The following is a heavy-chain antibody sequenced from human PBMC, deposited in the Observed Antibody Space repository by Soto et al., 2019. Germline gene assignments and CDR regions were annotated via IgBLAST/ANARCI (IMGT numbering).Heavy chain of an antibody. Sequence: QVQLVQSGAEVRKPGASVTVSCKASGYTFNRYAISWLRQAPGQGPEWMGGITGDTLEASYARKFQGRVTLTRNTSPSTVYMELRSRRDDDTAVYYCARDRPTDHWGQGTLVTVSS. CDR1: GYTFNRYA. CDR2: ITGDTLEA. CDR3: ARDRPTDH. J-gene: IGHJ5*02. V-gene: IGHV1-18*01.